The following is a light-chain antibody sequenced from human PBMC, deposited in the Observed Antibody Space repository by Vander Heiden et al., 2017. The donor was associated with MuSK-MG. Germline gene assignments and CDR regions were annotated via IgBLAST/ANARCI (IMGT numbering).Light chain of an antibody. Sequence: VVMTQSPLSLPLTLAQPASISCRSRQGLLFSDGYTYLYWLHQRPGQSPRRLIYDIAKRESGVPDRFTGSGSGTDFTLRITRVEAEDVGLYFCMQATHWLYTFGQGTKLEIK. CDR1: QGLLFSDGYTY. CDR2: DIA. CDR3: MQATHWLYT. V-gene: IGKV2-30*01. J-gene: IGKJ2*01.